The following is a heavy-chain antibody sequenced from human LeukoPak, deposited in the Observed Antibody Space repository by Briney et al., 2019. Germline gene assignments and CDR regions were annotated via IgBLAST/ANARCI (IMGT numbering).Heavy chain of an antibody. J-gene: IGHJ5*02. V-gene: IGHV4-39*01. CDR3: ARHIQKWWFDP. CDR1: GGSISSGRYY. Sequence: SETLSLTCSVSGGSISSGRYYWGWIRQTPGKGLEWIGTVYYSGSTYYSPSLKGRVTISIDTSENQFSLKLSSVTAADTAVYYCARHIQKWWFDPWGQGTLVTVSS. D-gene: IGHD2-21*01. CDR2: VYYSGST.